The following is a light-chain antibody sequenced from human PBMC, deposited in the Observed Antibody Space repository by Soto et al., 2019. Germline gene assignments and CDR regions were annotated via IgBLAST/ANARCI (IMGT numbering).Light chain of an antibody. CDR3: VQHYSYPLT. CDR2: EAS. V-gene: IGKV1-17*01. J-gene: IGKJ4*01. CDR1: QDIRND. Sequence: DIQMTQSPSSLSASVGDRVTITCRASQDIRNDVGWYQQKAGKAPERLIYEASVLQSGVPSRFSGSGSGTEFTLTVSSLQPEDFATYYCVQHYSYPLTFGGGTKVDIK.